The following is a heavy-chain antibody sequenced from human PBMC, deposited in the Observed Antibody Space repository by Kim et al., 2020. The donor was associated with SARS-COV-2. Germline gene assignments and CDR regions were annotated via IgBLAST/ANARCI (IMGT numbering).Heavy chain of an antibody. D-gene: IGHD3-16*01. Sequence: GVSLRLSCAASGFTFSSYDMHWVRQPTGEGLEWVSGITSAGDTYYPDSVKGRFIISRENAKNSLYLQMNSLRAGDTAVYYCARGRLIGGFDPWGQGTLVT. V-gene: IGHV3-13*01. CDR1: GFTFSSYD. CDR3: ARGRLIGGFDP. CDR2: ITSAGDT. J-gene: IGHJ5*02.